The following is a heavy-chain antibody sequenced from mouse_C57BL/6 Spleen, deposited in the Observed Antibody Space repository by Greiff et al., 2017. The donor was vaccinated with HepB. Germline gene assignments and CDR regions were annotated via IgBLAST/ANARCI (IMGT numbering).Heavy chain of an antibody. CDR1: GYAFTNYL. CDR3: ARDWDEYYFDY. Sequence: QVQLQQSGAELVRPGTSVKVSCKASGYAFTNYLIEWVKQRPGQGLEWIGVINPGSGGTNYNEKFKGKATLTADKTSSTAYMQLSSLTSEDSAVYFCARDWDEYYFDYWGQGTTLTVSS. D-gene: IGHD4-1*01. V-gene: IGHV1-54*01. CDR2: INPGSGGT. J-gene: IGHJ2*01.